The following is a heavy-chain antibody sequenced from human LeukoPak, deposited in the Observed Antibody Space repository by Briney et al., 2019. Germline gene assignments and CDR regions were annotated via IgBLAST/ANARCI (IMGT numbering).Heavy chain of an antibody. CDR1: GGSIGSYY. CDR3: AIGRSGCALNWLYL. J-gene: IGHJ5*02. CDR2: ISYSGST. Sequence: RPSETLSLTCTVSGGSIGSYYWSSIRQPPGKGLEWIGHISYSGSTNYNPSLKSRVTISVDTSKNQFSLKLSSVPLAHPLVHSCAIGRSGCALNWLYLWGQGTLVTVSS. D-gene: IGHD5-12*01. V-gene: IGHV4-59*01.